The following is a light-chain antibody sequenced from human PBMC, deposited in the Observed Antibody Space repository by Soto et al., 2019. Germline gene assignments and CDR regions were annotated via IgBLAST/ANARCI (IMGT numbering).Light chain of an antibody. J-gene: IGKJ1*01. CDR1: QSISSY. CDR2: AAS. CDR3: QQGYSTPMT. V-gene: IGKV1-39*01. Sequence: DIQMTQSPSSLSASVGDRVTITCRASQSISSYLNWYQQKPGKAPKLLIYAASNLQSGVSSRFSGSGSGTDFTLTISSLQPEDFATYYCQQGYSTPMTFGQGTKVEIK.